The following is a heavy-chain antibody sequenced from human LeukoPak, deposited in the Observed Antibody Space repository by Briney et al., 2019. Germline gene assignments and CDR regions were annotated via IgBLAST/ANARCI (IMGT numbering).Heavy chain of an antibody. CDR1: GYTFTYRY. D-gene: IGHD3-22*01. Sequence: ASVKVSCKASGYTFTYRYLHWVRQAPGQALEWMGWITPFNGNTNYAQKFQGRVTMTRDTSTSTVYMELSSLRSEDTAVYYCARDARTSYDSSGYYFDYWGQGTLVTVSS. J-gene: IGHJ4*02. CDR2: ITPFNGNT. CDR3: ARDARTSYDSSGYYFDY. V-gene: IGHV1-45*02.